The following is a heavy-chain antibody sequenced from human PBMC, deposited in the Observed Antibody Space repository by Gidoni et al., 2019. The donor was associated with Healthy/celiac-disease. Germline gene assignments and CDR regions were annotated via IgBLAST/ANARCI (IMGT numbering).Heavy chain of an antibody. Sequence: EVQLVVSVGGLVKPGGSLRLSCAASGFTFSSYSMNWVRQAPGKGLEWVSSISSSSSYIYYADSVKGRFTISRDNAKNSLYLQMNSLRDEDTAVYYCARDPNDYVWGSYRLHDAFDIWGQGTMVTVSS. CDR1: GFTFSSYS. D-gene: IGHD3-16*02. CDR3: ARDPNDYVWGSYRLHDAFDI. CDR2: ISSSSSYI. V-gene: IGHV3-21*01. J-gene: IGHJ3*02.